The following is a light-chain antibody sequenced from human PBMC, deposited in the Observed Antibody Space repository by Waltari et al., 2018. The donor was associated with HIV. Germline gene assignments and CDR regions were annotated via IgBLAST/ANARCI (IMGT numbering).Light chain of an antibody. V-gene: IGKV6-21*01. J-gene: IGKJ1*01. CDR3: HQSSSLPWT. CDR2: HAS. CDR1: RNIDTS. Sequence: VLTQSPDFHSVTPKEKVTITCRASRNIDTSLHWYQQKPNQSPKLLIKHASLSLSGVPSRFRGSGSGTDFTLTINGLEAEDAATYYCHQSSSLPWTFGQGTKVEIK.